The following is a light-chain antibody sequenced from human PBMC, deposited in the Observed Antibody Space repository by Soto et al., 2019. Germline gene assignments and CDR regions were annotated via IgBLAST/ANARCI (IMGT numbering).Light chain of an antibody. Sequence: QSVLTQPRSVSGSPGQSVTISCTGTSSDVGGYNYVSWYQQHPGKAPKLMIYEVSNRPSGVSNRFSGSKSGNTASLTISGLQAEQEADDSCSAYTSSSTRVFGTGNKGNVL. CDR2: EVS. V-gene: IGLV2-14*01. CDR3: SAYTSSSTRV. CDR1: SSDVGGYNY. J-gene: IGLJ1*01.